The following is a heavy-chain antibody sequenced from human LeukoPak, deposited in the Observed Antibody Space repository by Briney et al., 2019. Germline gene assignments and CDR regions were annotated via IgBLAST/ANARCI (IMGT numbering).Heavy chain of an antibody. CDR3: AREYLGAFDI. D-gene: IGHD3-16*01. Sequence: PGGSLRLSCAASGFTFSSYSMNWVREAPGKGLGLEWVSYISSSSSTIYYADSVRGRFTISRDNAKNSLYLQMNSLRDEDTAVYYCAREYLGAFDIWRQGTMVTVSS. J-gene: IGHJ3*02. CDR1: GFTFSSYS. V-gene: IGHV3-48*02. CDR2: ISSSSSTI.